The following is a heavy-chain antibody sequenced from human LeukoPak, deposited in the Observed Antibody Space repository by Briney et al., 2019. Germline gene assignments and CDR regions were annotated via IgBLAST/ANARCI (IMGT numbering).Heavy chain of an antibody. CDR1: GGSFSGYY. Sequence: ASEILSLTCAVYGGSFSGYYWIWIRQPPGKGLEWIGEINHSGSTNYNPSLKSRVTISVDTSKNQFSLKLSSVTAADTAVYYCARMYDWSGAWFDPWGQGTLVTVSS. J-gene: IGHJ5*02. D-gene: IGHD1-1*01. CDR2: INHSGST. CDR3: ARMYDWSGAWFDP. V-gene: IGHV4-34*01.